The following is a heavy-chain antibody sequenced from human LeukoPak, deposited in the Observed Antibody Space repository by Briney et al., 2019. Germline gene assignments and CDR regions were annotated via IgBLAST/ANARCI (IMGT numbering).Heavy chain of an antibody. CDR2: ISKNGNTI. V-gene: IGHV3-48*01. CDR3: ARRDCDSIKCRGSNWFDP. CDR1: GFTYS. Sequence: GGSLRLSCAASGFTYSMNWVRQAPGKGLEWVSYISKNGNTIYYADSVKGRFTISRDNAKKLLYLQMNNLRAEDTAVYYCARRDCDSIKCRGSNWFDPWGQGTLVSVSS. D-gene: IGHD3-22*01. J-gene: IGHJ5*02.